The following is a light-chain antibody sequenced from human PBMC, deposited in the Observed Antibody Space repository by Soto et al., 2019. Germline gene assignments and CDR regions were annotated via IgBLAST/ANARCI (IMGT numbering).Light chain of an antibody. Sequence: QSALTQPASVSGSPGQSITISCSGTSNDVGSFNLVSWYQQHPGKVPKLMIYEATKRPSGVSNRFSGSKSGNTASMIISGLQAEDEADYYCCSYARSSTVVFGGGTQLTVL. CDR3: CSYARSSTVV. CDR1: SNDVGSFNL. CDR2: EAT. V-gene: IGLV2-23*01. J-gene: IGLJ2*01.